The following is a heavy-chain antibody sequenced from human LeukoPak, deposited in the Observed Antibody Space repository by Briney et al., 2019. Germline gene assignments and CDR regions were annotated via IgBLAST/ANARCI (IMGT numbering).Heavy chain of an antibody. V-gene: IGHV3-15*01. J-gene: IGHJ4*02. D-gene: IGHD3-16*02. CDR1: GFTFSNAW. CDR2: IKSKTDGGTT. CDR3: TTDIGNDYVWGSYRCGR. Sequence: GGSLRLSCAASGFTFSNAWMSWVRQAPGKGLEWVGRIKSKTDGGTTDYAAPVKGRFTISRDDSKNTLYLQMNSLKTEDTAVYYCTTDIGNDYVWGSYRCGRWGQGTLVTVSS.